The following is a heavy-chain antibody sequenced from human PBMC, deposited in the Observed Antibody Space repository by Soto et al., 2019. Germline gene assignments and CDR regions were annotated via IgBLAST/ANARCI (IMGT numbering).Heavy chain of an antibody. Sequence: GGSLRLSCAASGFTFNTYWMSWVRQAPGKGLEWVANIKPDGSEKWYVDSVKGRFTISRDNARNSLYLQMNSLRAEDTAVYFCARGDYYDTSGPFSDAFDIWGQGTMVTVSS. V-gene: IGHV3-7*04. D-gene: IGHD3-22*01. J-gene: IGHJ3*02. CDR2: IKPDGSEK. CDR3: ARGDYYDTSGPFSDAFDI. CDR1: GFTFNTYW.